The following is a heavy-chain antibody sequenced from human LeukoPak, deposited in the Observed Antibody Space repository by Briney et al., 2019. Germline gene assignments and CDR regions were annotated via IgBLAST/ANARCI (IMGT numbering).Heavy chain of an antibody. CDR1: GYSFTNYW. J-gene: IGHJ3*02. CDR2: IYIGDSDA. Sequence: GESLKISCKGSGYSFTNYWIGWVHQMPGKGLEWMGIIYIGDSDARYSPSFQGQVTMSADKSISTAYLQWGSLKASDTAMYYCARVLRYFDWLSDDAFDIWGQGTMVTVSS. V-gene: IGHV5-51*07. D-gene: IGHD3-9*01. CDR3: ARVLRYFDWLSDDAFDI.